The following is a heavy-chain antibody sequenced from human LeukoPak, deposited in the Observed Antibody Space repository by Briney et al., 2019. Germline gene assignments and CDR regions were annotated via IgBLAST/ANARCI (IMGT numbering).Heavy chain of an antibody. CDR3: ARESSRYFDWPYYMDV. CDR2: IYTSGST. Sequence: SETLSLTCTVSGGSISSGSYYWSWIRQPAGKGLEWIGRIYTSGSTNYNPSLKSRVTISVDTSKNQFSLKLSSVTAADTAVYYCARESSRYFDWPYYMDVWGKGTTVTISS. J-gene: IGHJ6*03. V-gene: IGHV4-61*02. CDR1: GGSISSGSYY. D-gene: IGHD3-9*01.